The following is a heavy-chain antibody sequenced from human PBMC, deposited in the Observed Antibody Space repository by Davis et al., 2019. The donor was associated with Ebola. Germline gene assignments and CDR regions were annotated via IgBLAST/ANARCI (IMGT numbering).Heavy chain of an antibody. CDR2: IIPILGIA. CDR1: GGTFSSYA. D-gene: IGHD3-22*01. J-gene: IGHJ6*02. Sequence: AASVKVSCKASGGTFSSYAISWVRQAPGQGLEWMGGIIPILGIANYAQKFQGRVTITADKSTSTAYMELSSLRSEDTAVYYCARGGPKDYHDSSGYLMLYYYYGMDVWGQGTTVTVSS. CDR3: ARGGPKDYHDSSGYLMLYYYYGMDV. V-gene: IGHV1-69*10.